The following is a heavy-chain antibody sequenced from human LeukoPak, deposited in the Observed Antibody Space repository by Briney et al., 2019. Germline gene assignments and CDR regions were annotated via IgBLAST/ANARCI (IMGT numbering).Heavy chain of an antibody. D-gene: IGHD6-13*01. CDR2: ISYDGSNK. CDR3: ARRGQQLVRGWFDP. V-gene: IGHV3-30*03. J-gene: IGHJ5*02. Sequence: GGSLRLSCAASGFTFSSYGMHWVRQAPGKGLEWVAVISYDGSNKYYADSVKGRFTISRDNSKNTLYLQMNSLRAEDTAVYYCARRGQQLVRGWFDPWGQGTLVTVSS. CDR1: GFTFSSYG.